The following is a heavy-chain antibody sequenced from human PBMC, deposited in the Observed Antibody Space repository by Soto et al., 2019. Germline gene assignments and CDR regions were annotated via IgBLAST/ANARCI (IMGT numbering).Heavy chain of an antibody. J-gene: IGHJ3*02. CDR3: ARQINGDYTAFDI. CDR2: IYYSGST. D-gene: IGHD4-17*01. Sequence: SETLSLTCTVSGGSISSSSYYWGWIRRPPGKGLEWIGSIYYSGSTYYNPSLKSRVTISVDTSKNQFSLKLSSVTAADTAVYYCARQINGDYTAFDIWGQGTMVTVSS. CDR1: GGSISSSSYY. V-gene: IGHV4-39*01.